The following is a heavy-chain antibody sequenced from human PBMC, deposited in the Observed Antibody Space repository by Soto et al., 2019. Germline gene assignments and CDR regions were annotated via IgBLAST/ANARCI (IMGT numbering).Heavy chain of an antibody. V-gene: IGHV1-69*02. CDR1: GDTFAFYS. D-gene: IGHD3-10*01. J-gene: IGHJ4*02. Sequence: QVQLVQSGAEVKRPGSSVKVSCKASGDTFAFYSINWVRQAPGLGLEWMGRINPILSMSNYAQRFQGRVTMTADKSTSTAYMVLNSLRSEDTAMYYCATSYGSGYRAFDYWGQGALVTAS. CDR2: INPILSMS. CDR3: ATSYGSGYRAFDY.